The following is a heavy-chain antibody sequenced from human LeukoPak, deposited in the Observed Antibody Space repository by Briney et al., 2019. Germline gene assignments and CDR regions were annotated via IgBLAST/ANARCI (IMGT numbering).Heavy chain of an antibody. CDR2: ISWNSGSI. V-gene: IGHV3-9*01. Sequence: SCRSLRLSCAASGCTFDDYAMHWVRQAPGKGLEWVSGISWNSGSIGYADSVKGRFTISRDNAKTSLYLQMNSLRAENTALYYCAKGGLCFGELPLHPNWSDTWGQGTLVTVSS. D-gene: IGHD3-10*01. J-gene: IGHJ5*02. CDR3: AKGGLCFGELPLHPNWSDT. CDR1: GCTFDDYA.